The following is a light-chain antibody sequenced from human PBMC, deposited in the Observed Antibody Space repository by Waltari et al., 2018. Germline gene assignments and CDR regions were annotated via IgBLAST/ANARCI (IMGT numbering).Light chain of an antibody. Sequence: QSALTQPASVSGSPGQSIRISCPGTSSDVGVYNSVSWYQQHPGKAPKLMIYEVSNRPSGISNRFSGSKSDNTASLTISGLQAEDEADYYCSSYTSSSTWVFGGGTKLTVL. CDR1: SSDVGVYNS. J-gene: IGLJ3*02. CDR2: EVS. CDR3: SSYTSSSTWV. V-gene: IGLV2-14*01.